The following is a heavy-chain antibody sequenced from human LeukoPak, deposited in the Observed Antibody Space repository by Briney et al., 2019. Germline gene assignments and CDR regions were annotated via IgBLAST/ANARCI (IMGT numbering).Heavy chain of an antibody. CDR3: ARATIWDSSGWNWFDP. CDR1: GGSISSYY. Sequence: SETLSLTCTVSGGSISSYYWSWIRQPPGKGLEWIGYIYYSGSTNYNPSLKSRVTISVDTSKNQFSLKLSSVTAADTAVYYCARATIWDSSGWNWFDPWGQGTLVTVSS. CDR2: IYYSGST. V-gene: IGHV4-59*01. J-gene: IGHJ5*02. D-gene: IGHD3-22*01.